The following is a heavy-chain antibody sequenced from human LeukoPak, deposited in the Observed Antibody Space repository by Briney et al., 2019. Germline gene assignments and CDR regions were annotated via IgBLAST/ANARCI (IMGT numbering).Heavy chain of an antibody. V-gene: IGHV5-51*01. CDR1: GYSFTNYW. J-gene: IGHJ4*02. D-gene: IGHD2-21*02. Sequence: GESLKISCKGSGYSFTNYWIGWVRQMPGKGLEWMGIIYPGDSDTRYGPSFQGQVTISADKSISTAYLQWSRLKASDTAMYYCARHPCGGDCYSALYYFDYWGQGTLVTVSS. CDR3: ARHPCGGDCYSALYYFDY. CDR2: IYPGDSDT.